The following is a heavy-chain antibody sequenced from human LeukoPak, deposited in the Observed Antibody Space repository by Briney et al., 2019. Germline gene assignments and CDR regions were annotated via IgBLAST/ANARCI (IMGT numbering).Heavy chain of an antibody. Sequence: GGSLRLSCAASGFTFSSYAMSRVRQAPGKGLEWVSAISGSGGSTYYADSVKGRFTISRDNSKNTLYLQMNSLRAGDTAVYYCAKDRSYYYDSSGLDYWGQGTLVTVSS. CDR2: ISGSGGST. CDR3: AKDRSYYYDSSGLDY. CDR1: GFTFSSYA. J-gene: IGHJ4*02. D-gene: IGHD3-22*01. V-gene: IGHV3-23*01.